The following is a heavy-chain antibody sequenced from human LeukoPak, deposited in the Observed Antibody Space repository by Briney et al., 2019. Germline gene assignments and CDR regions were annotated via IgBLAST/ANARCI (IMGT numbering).Heavy chain of an antibody. V-gene: IGHV3-66*02. CDR3: ARDTNGDVGGFDY. CDR2: IYSGGST. CDR1: GFTVSSNY. D-gene: IGHD2-8*01. Sequence: GGSLRLSCAASGFTVSSNYMSWVRQAPGKGLGWVSVIYSGGSTYYADSVKGRFTISRDNSKNTLYLQMNSLRAEDTAMYYCARDTNGDVGGFDYWGQGTLVTVSS. J-gene: IGHJ4*02.